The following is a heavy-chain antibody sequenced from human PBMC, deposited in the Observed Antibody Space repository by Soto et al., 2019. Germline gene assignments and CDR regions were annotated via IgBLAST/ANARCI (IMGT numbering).Heavy chain of an antibody. V-gene: IGHV5-51*01. CDR2: IYPGDSDT. Sequence: PGESLKISCKGSGYTFTNYWIGWVRQMPGKGLEWMGIIYPGDSDTKYNPSFQGQVTISADKSITTTYLRWTSLKAPDTAIYYCAAPIFYYGMDVWGQGTTVTV. D-gene: IGHD3-10*01. CDR1: GYTFTNYW. J-gene: IGHJ6*02. CDR3: AAPIFYYGMDV.